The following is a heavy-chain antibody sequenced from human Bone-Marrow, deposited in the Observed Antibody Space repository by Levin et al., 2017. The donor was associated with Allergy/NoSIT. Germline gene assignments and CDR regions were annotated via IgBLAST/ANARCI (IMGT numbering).Heavy chain of an antibody. V-gene: IGHV4-39*02. Sequence: SETLSLTCSVSGGSVSTDSFYWGWIRQSPGKGLEWIGSSYYTRGTYTNPSLNSRVTISVDTAKNHFTLSLTSVTAEDTGVYYCGTSYHYYFIDVWGKGATVTVSS. J-gene: IGHJ6*03. D-gene: IGHD1-26*01. CDR3: GTSYHYYFIDV. CDR2: SYYTRGT. CDR1: GGSVSTDSFY.